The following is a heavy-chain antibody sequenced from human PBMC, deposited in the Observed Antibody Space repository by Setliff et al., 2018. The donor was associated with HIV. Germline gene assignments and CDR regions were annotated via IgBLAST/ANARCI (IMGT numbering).Heavy chain of an antibody. V-gene: IGHV4-61*02. D-gene: IGHD3-22*01. CDR3: ARDGRIDTSMN. CDR1: GASVTSGGYF. Sequence: SETLSLTCTVSGASVTSGGYFWSWIRQPAGKGLEWIGRIYTAGTTNYNPSVKSRVTIALDTSKNQFSLNLTSVTAADTAVYYCARDGRIDTSMNWGQGTLVTVSS. J-gene: IGHJ4*02. CDR2: IYTAGTT.